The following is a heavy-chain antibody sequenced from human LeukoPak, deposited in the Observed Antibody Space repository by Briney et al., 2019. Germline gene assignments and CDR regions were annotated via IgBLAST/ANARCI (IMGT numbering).Heavy chain of an antibody. J-gene: IGHJ3*02. Sequence: GGSLRLSCAASGFTFDDYAMHWVRQAPGKGLEWVSGISWNSGSIGYADSVKGRFTISRDNAKNSLYLQMNSLRAGDTALYYCALLTGIAAAGPRDIWGQGTMVTVSS. CDR1: GFTFDDYA. D-gene: IGHD6-13*01. CDR3: ALLTGIAAAGPRDI. V-gene: IGHV3-9*01. CDR2: ISWNSGSI.